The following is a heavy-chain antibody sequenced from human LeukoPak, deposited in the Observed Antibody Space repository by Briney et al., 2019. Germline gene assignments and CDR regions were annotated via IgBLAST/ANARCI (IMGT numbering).Heavy chain of an antibody. J-gene: IGHJ4*02. CDR3: ARDHCSSTSCYTDY. CDR2: ISSSGSTI. Sequence: GGSPRLSCAASGFTFSSYEMNWVRQAPGKGLEWVSYISSSGSTIYYADSVKGRFTISRDNAKNSLYLQMNSLRAEDTAVYYCARDHCSSTSCYTDYWGQGTLVTVSS. CDR1: GFTFSSYE. V-gene: IGHV3-48*03. D-gene: IGHD2-2*02.